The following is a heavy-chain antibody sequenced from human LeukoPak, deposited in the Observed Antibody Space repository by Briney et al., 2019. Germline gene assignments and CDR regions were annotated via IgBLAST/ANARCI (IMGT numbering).Heavy chain of an antibody. CDR1: GDSISSNDYY. J-gene: IGHJ4*02. D-gene: IGHD5-12*01. V-gene: IGHV4-30-4*08. CDR3: IREVAKFSRGPFDY. Sequence: SQALSLTCTVSGDSISSNDYYWTWIRQPPGRGLEWIGYIFHSGSTYYNPSLKSRVTISVDTSKNQFSLRLNSVTVADTAVYYCIREVAKFSRGPFDYWGQGTLVTVSS. CDR2: IFHSGST.